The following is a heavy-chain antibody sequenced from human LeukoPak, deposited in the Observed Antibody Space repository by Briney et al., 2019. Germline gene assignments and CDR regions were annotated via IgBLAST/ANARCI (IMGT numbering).Heavy chain of an antibody. CDR1: GFTFSNYA. CDR2: ISGSGDST. D-gene: IGHD2-15*01. Sequence: GGSLRLSCAASGFTFSNYAMSWVRQAPGKGLEWVSAISGSGDSTYYADSVKGRFTISRDNAKNSLYLHMNSLRVEDTALYYCARDRVVVATTTPPYWYFDLWGRGTLVTVSS. CDR3: ARDRVVVATTTPPYWYFDL. J-gene: IGHJ2*01. V-gene: IGHV3-23*01.